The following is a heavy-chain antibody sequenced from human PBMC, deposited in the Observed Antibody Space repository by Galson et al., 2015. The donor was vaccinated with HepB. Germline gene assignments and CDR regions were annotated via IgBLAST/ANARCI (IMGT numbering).Heavy chain of an antibody. CDR3: AREEDSGGARAFDI. CDR2: IYYSGST. V-gene: IGHV4-31*03. J-gene: IGHJ3*02. D-gene: IGHD3-10*01. CDR1: GGSISSGGYY. Sequence: TLSLTCTVSGGSISSGGYYWSWIRQHPGKGLEWIGYIYYSGSTYYNPSLKSRVTISVDTSKNQFSLKLSSVTAADTAVYYCAREEDSGGARAFDIRGQGTMVTVSS.